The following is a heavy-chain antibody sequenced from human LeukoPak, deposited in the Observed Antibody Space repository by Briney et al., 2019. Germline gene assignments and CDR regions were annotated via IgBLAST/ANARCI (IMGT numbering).Heavy chain of an antibody. CDR1: GYSFTNYW. J-gene: IGHJ4*02. V-gene: IGHV5-51*01. CDR2: INPGDSDT. CDR3: ARPDSTGYYTD. D-gene: IGHD3-22*01. Sequence: GESLKISCKASGYSFTNYWIAWVRQMQGKGPEWMAIINPGDSDTRYSPSFQGQATISADKSINTAYLQWSSLKASDTAIYYCARPDSTGYYTDWGQGTLVTVSS.